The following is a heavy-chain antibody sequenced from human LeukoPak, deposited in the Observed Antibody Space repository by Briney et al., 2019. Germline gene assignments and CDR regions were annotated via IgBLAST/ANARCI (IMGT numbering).Heavy chain of an antibody. CDR3: AREYGAFDI. Sequence: GGSMRLACAASGFTFSSYWMSWDRQAPGKGLEWVANIKQNGSEKYYVDSVKGRFTISRDNAKNSLYLQMNSLRAEDTAVYYCAREYGAFDIWGQGTMVTVSS. D-gene: IGHD3-10*01. CDR1: GFTFSSYW. V-gene: IGHV3-7*01. CDR2: IKQNGSEK. J-gene: IGHJ3*02.